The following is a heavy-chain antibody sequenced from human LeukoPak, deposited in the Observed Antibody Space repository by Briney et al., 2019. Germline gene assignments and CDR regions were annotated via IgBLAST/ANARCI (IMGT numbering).Heavy chain of an antibody. J-gene: IGHJ4*02. V-gene: IGHV1-69*06. D-gene: IGHD5-18*01. CDR1: GGTFSSYA. CDR3: ARDRVGYSYGPFDY. CDR2: IIPIFGTA. Sequence: SVKVSCKASGGTFSSYAISWVRQAPGQGLEWMGGIIPIFGTANYAQKFQGRITITADKSTSTAYMELSSLRSEDTAVYYCARDRVGYSYGPFDYWGQGTLVTVSS.